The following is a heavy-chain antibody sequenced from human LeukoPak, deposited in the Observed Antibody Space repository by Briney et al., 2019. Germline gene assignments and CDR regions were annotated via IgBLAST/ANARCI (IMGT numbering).Heavy chain of an antibody. CDR3: ARGYDFWSGYSPGGYFDY. Sequence: SETLSLTCTVSGGSISSYYWSWIRQPPGKGLEWIGYIYYSGSTYYNPSLKSRVTISVDTSKNQFSLKLSSVTAADTAVYYCARGYDFWSGYSPGGYFDYWGQGTLVTVSS. J-gene: IGHJ4*02. CDR2: IYYSGST. CDR1: GGSISSYY. D-gene: IGHD3-3*01. V-gene: IGHV4-30-4*08.